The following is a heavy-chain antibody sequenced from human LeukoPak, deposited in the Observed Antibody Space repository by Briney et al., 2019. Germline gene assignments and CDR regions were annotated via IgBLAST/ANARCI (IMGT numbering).Heavy chain of an antibody. D-gene: IGHD6-13*01. CDR2: IYYSGST. CDR1: GGSISSSSYC. CDR3: ARRSIAAARTYYYYGMDV. V-gene: IGHV4-39*01. J-gene: IGHJ6*02. Sequence: SETLSLTCTVSGGSISSSSYCWGWIRQPPGKGLEWIGSIYYSGSTYYNPSLKSRVTISVDTSKNQFSLKLSSVTAADTAVYYCARRSIAAARTYYYYGMDVWGQGTTVTVSS.